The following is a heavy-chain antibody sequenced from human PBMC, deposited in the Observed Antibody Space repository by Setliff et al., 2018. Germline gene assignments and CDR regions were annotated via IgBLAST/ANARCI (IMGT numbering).Heavy chain of an antibody. J-gene: IGHJ3*02. D-gene: IGHD4-17*01. V-gene: IGHV4-39*01. CDR2: SEST. Sequence: SETLSLTCTVSGGSISSSSYYWGWIRQSPGEGLEWIGTSESTYNNPSFKSRLTISVDTSKNQFSLKLSSVTATDTAVYYCARLTTLTTWFELGAFDIWGQGTMVTVSS. CDR1: GGSISSSSYY. CDR3: ARLTTLTTWFELGAFDI.